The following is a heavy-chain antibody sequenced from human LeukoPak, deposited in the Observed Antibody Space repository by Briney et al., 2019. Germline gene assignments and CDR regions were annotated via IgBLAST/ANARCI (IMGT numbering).Heavy chain of an antibody. CDR3: AKNGDEFYDILTGYYSGQFDY. CDR1: GFIVSSDY. V-gene: IGHV3-23*01. Sequence: GESLRLSCAVSGFIVSSDYMSWVRQAPGKGLEWVSAISGSGGSTYYADSVKGRFTISRDNSKNTLYLQMNSLRAEDTAVYYCAKNGDEFYDILTGYYSGQFDYWGQGTLVTVSS. CDR2: ISGSGGST. D-gene: IGHD3-9*01. J-gene: IGHJ4*02.